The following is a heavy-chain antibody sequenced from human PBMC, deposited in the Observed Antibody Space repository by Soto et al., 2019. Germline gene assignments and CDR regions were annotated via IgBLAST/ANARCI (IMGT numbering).Heavy chain of an antibody. CDR3: ARRHLAVAVSPWFDP. J-gene: IGHJ5*02. CDR1: GLSITDSEMG. D-gene: IGHD6-19*01. Sequence: QVTVKKSGPVLLKPTETLTLRCTVSGLSITDSEMGVSWIRQPPGQPLEWLAHIDSSGEKSYRTFLKSRLAISKDTSKSQIVLTMTNMDPADTATYYCARRHLAVAVSPWFDPWGQGIPVTVSS. V-gene: IGHV2-26*01. CDR2: IDSSGEK.